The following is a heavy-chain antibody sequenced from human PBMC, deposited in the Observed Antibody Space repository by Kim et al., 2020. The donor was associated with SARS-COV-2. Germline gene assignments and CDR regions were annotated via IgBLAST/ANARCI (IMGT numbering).Heavy chain of an antibody. V-gene: IGHV4-61*01. CDR3: ARDRGVRTAMVRIYYFDY. Sequence: SETLSLTCTVSGGSVSSGSYYWSWIRQPPGKGLEWTGYIYYSGSTNYNPSLKSRVTISVDTSKNQFSLKLSSVTAAATAVYYCARDRGVRTAMVRIYYFDYWGQGTLVTVSS. J-gene: IGHJ4*02. CDR1: GGSVSSGSYY. CDR2: IYYSGST. D-gene: IGHD5-18*01.